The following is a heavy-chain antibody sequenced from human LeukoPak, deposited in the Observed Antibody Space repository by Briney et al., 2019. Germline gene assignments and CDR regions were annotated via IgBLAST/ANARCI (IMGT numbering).Heavy chain of an antibody. Sequence: PGGPLRLSCAASGFPFSNYWMYWVRQAPGKGLVWVSRINSDETTAIYTDSVKGRFTISRDNAKNTLYLQMNSLRAEDTAVYYCARDRSTSGDYWGQGSLVTVSS. CDR1: GFPFSNYW. J-gene: IGHJ4*02. D-gene: IGHD6-19*01. V-gene: IGHV3-74*01. CDR3: ARDRSTSGDY. CDR2: INSDETTA.